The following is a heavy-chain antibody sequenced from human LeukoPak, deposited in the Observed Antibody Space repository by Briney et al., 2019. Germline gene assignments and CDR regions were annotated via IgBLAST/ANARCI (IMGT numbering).Heavy chain of an antibody. J-gene: IGHJ4*02. CDR1: GFTVSSNY. Sequence: GGSLRLSCAASGFTVSSNYMSWVRQAPGKGLEWVSVIYSGGSTYYADSVKGRFTISRDNSKNTLYLQMNSLKTEDTAVYYCTTLGDPTATVTTYPFDYWGQGTLVTVSS. CDR2: IYSGGST. D-gene: IGHD4-17*01. CDR3: TTLGDPTATVTTYPFDY. V-gene: IGHV3-66*01.